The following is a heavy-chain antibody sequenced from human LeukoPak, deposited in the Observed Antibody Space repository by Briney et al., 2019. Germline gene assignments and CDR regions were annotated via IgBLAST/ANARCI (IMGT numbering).Heavy chain of an antibody. CDR3: ARDKREPRYAFDI. D-gene: IGHD1-26*01. CDR1: GYSISSGYY. CDR2: IYHSGST. J-gene: IGHJ3*02. Sequence: SETLSLTCTVSGYSISSGYYWGWIRQPPGKGLEWIGSIYHSGSTYYNPSLKSRVTISVDKSKNQFSLKLSSVTAADTAVYYCARDKREPRYAFDIWGQGTMVTVSS. V-gene: IGHV4-38-2*02.